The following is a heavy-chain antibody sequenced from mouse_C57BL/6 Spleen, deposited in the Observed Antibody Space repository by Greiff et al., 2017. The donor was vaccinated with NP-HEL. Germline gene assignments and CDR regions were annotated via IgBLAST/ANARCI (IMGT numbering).Heavy chain of an antibody. CDR1: GFTFSSYA. Sequence: EVKLVESGGGLVKPGGSLKLSCAASGFTFSSYAMSWVRQTPEKRLEWVATISDGGSYTYYPDNVKGRFTISRDNAKNNLYLQMSHLKSEDTAMYYCARDSAYYYGSSLSYAMDYWGQGTSVTVSS. V-gene: IGHV5-4*01. CDR2: ISDGGSYT. J-gene: IGHJ4*01. D-gene: IGHD1-1*01. CDR3: ARDSAYYYGSSLSYAMDY.